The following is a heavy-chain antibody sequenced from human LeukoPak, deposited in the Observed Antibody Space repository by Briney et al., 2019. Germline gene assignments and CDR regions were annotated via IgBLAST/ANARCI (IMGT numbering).Heavy chain of an antibody. V-gene: IGHV4-4*02. J-gene: IGHJ4*02. Sequence: PSGTLSLTCGVSGGSITNTNYWTWVRQPPGKGLEWIGEVNLQGSTNYNPSLMGRVAISVDTSENHISLQLTSVTAADTAVYYCAREGGPYRPLDYSGQGTLVTVPS. CDR1: GGSITNTNY. CDR2: VNLQGST. CDR3: AREGGPYRPLDY.